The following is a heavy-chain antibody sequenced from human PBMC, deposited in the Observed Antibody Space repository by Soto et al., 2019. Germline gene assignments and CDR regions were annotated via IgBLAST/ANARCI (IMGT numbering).Heavy chain of an antibody. Sequence: KESGPTLVKPTQTLTLTCPFSGFSLSTSGVGVGWIRQPPGKALEWLALIYWDDDKRYSPSLKSRLTITKDTSKNQVVLTMTNMDPVDTATYYCAHRRIAVAGSYFDYWGQGTLVTVSS. V-gene: IGHV2-5*02. CDR3: AHRRIAVAGSYFDY. D-gene: IGHD6-19*01. J-gene: IGHJ4*02. CDR2: IYWDDDK. CDR1: GFSLSTSGVG.